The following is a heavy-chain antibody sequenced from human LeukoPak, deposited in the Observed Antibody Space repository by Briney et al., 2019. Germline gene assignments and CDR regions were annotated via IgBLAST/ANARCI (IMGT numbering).Heavy chain of an antibody. CDR1: GFTLSNYW. CDR3: ARQASYGLDV. J-gene: IGHJ6*02. Sequence: GGSLRLSCAAFGFTLSNYWLHWVRQAPGKGLVWVSRINSDGSSTYYADTVKGRFTTSRDNAKNTLYLQMNSLRAEDTAVYYCARQASYGLDVWGQGTTVTVSS. V-gene: IGHV3-74*01. CDR2: INSDGSST.